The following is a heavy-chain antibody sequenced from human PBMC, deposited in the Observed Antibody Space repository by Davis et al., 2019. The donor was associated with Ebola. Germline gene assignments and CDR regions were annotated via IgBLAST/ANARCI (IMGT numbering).Heavy chain of an antibody. J-gene: IGHJ4*02. CDR3: ARGDILTGYSTYYFDY. CDR1: GYTFTGYY. D-gene: IGHD3-9*01. Sequence: AASVKVSCKASGYTFTGYYMHWVRQAPGQGLEWMGWINPNSGGTNYAQKFRDRVTMTRDTSISTAYMELSRLRSDDTAVYYCARGDILTGYSTYYFDYWGQGTLVTVSS. CDR2: INPNSGGT. V-gene: IGHV1-2*02.